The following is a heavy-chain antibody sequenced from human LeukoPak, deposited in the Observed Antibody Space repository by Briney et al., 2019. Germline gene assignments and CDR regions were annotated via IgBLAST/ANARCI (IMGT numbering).Heavy chain of an antibody. V-gene: IGHV3-21*01. CDR3: ATVAIASYYYYMDV. Sequence: SGGSLRLSCAASGFTFSNYNMNWVRQAPGKGLEWVSSISTSSSYIYYADSVKGRFTISRDNAKKSLYLQMNSLRAEDTAVYYCATVAIASYYYYMDVWGKGTTVTISS. CDR2: ISTSSSYI. J-gene: IGHJ6*03. CDR1: GFTFSNYN. D-gene: IGHD6-13*01.